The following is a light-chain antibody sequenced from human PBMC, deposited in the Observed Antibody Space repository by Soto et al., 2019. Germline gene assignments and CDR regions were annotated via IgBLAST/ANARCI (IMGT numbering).Light chain of an antibody. CDR1: QSVSTS. V-gene: IGKV3-11*01. J-gene: IGKJ1*01. Sequence: IVFTQSPGTLAVTTRESAVLSCRASQSVSTSLAWYQHKPGQAPRLFIYDASKRAPGIPARFTGSGSGTDFTLSISSLEPEDIAIYYCQVRDVWPSFGQGT. CDR3: QVRDVWPS. CDR2: DAS.